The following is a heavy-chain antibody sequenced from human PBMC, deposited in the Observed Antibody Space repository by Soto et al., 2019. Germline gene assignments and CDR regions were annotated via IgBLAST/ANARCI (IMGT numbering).Heavy chain of an antibody. J-gene: IGHJ3*02. CDR2: IIPIFGTA. CDR3: ARDDSSGPMHNI. D-gene: IGHD6-19*01. V-gene: IGHV1-69*01. Sequence: QVQLVQSGAEVKKPGSSVKVSCKASGGTFSSYAISWVRQAPGQGLEWMGGIIPIFGTANYAQKFQRRVTITADESTSTGYMELSSLRSEDTAVYYCARDDSSGPMHNIWGQGTMVTVSS. CDR1: GGTFSSYA.